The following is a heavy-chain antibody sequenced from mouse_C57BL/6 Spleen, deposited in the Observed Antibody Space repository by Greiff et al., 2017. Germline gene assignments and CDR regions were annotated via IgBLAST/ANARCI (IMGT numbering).Heavy chain of an antibody. CDR3: TVRGYSNPLAY. Sequence: VKLQQSGAELVRPGASVTLSCKASGYTFTDYELHWVKQTPVHGLEWIGAIDPATGGTAYNQKFKGTAILTADKSSSTAYMELRSLTSEDSAVYYCTVRGYSNPLAYWGQGTLVTVSA. V-gene: IGHV1-15*01. D-gene: IGHD2-5*01. J-gene: IGHJ3*01. CDR1: GYTFTDYE. CDR2: IDPATGGT.